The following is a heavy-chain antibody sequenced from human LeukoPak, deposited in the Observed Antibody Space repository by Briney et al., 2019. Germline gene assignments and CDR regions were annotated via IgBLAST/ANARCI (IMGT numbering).Heavy chain of an antibody. CDR1: GGTFSSYA. V-gene: IGHV1-69*13. CDR2: IIPIFGTA. D-gene: IGHD3-22*01. CDR3: ARDKNYYDSSGYFGY. J-gene: IGHJ4*02. Sequence: ASVKVSCKASGGTFSSYAISWVRQAPGQGLEWMGGIIPIFGTANYAQKFQGRVTITADESTSTAYMELSSLRSEDTAVYYCARDKNYYDSSGYFGYWGKGTLVTASS.